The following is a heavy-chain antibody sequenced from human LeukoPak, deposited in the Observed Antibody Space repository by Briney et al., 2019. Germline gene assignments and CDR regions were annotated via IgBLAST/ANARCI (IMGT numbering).Heavy chain of an antibody. V-gene: IGHV3-23*01. J-gene: IGHJ2*01. CDR3: ASGGYQLLFPWYFDL. CDR1: GFTFDIYA. Sequence: PGGSLRLSCAASGFTFDIYAMSWVRQAPGKGLEWVSTISGSRGSTYYADSVKGRFTISRDNSKNTLYLQMNSLRAEDTAVYYCASGGYQLLFPWYFDLWGRGTLVTVSS. CDR2: ISGSRGST. D-gene: IGHD2-2*01.